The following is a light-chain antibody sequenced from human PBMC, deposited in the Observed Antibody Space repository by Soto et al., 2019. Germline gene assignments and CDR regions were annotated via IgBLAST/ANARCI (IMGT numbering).Light chain of an antibody. V-gene: IGLV1-40*01. CDR1: SSNIGAHYD. CDR3: QSYDSGLSGHWV. J-gene: IGLJ3*02. CDR2: DNT. Sequence: QSVLTQPPSVSGAPGQRVTISCTGSSSNIGAHYDVHWYQRLPGAAPKLLIYDNTHRPSGVPNRFSGSKSGTSASLAITGLQAEDEADYYCQSYDSGLSGHWVFGGGTKVTVL.